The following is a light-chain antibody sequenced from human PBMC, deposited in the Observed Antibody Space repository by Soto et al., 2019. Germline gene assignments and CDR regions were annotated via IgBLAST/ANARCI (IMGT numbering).Light chain of an antibody. CDR1: SSDIGGYNY. CDR3: SSYTSSNTLV. Sequence: QSALTQPASVSGSPGQSITISCTGTSSDIGGYNYVSWYQHHPGKAPKLMIYDVTNRPSGVSNRFSASKSGNTASLTISGLQAEDEADYYCSSYTSSNTLVFGGGTKVTVL. J-gene: IGLJ2*01. CDR2: DVT. V-gene: IGLV2-14*01.